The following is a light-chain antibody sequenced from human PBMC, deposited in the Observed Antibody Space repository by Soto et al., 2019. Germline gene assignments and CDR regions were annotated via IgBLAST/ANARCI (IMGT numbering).Light chain of an antibody. CDR3: QQYSNWPPIT. Sequence: AIQLTQSPSSLSASVGDRVTITCRASQGISSALAWYQQKPGKAPKLLIYDASSLESGVPSRFSGSGSGTDFTLTISSLQPEDFAVYYCQQYSNWPPITFGQGTRLEI. CDR2: DAS. CDR1: QGISSA. J-gene: IGKJ5*01. V-gene: IGKV1D-13*01.